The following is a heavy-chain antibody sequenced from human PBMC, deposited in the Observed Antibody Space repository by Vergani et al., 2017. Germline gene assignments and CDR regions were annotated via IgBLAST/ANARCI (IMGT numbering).Heavy chain of an antibody. D-gene: IGHD2-2*01. V-gene: IGHV5-51*01. CDR1: GYTFANDW. CDR2: IYPGDSDT. J-gene: IGHJ4*02. Sequence: EVQLVLSGAEVKKPGESLKISCKGSGYTFANDWIGWVRQMPGKGLEWMGIIYPGDSDTKYSPSFQGQVTISADKSISTAYLQWSSLKASDTAMYYCARWYQLLEFDYWGQGTLVTVSS. CDR3: ARWYQLLEFDY.